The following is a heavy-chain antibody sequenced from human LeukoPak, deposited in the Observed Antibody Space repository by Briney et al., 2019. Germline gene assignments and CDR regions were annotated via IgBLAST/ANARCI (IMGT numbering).Heavy chain of an antibody. J-gene: IGHJ6*02. CDR3: ARQADPYYYGMDV. CDR2: ISSATNNV. V-gene: IGHV3-21*01. CDR1: GFTFRDYV. D-gene: IGHD2-15*01. Sequence: GGSLRLSCAASGFTFRDYVMNWVRQAPGKGLEWVSSISSATNNVYYADSVKGRFTISRDNAKNSLYLQMNSLRAEDTAVYYCARQADPYYYGMDVWGQGTTVTVSS.